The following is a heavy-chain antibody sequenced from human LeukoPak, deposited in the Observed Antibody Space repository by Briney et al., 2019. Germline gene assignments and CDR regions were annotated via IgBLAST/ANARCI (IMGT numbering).Heavy chain of an antibody. D-gene: IGHD5-18*01. Sequence: ASVKVSCKASGYTFTSYGISWVRQAPGQGLEWMGWLSAYNGNTNYAQKLQGRVTMTTDTSTSTAYMELRSLRSDDTAVYYCARGGGLGYSYVPDAFDIWGQGTMVTVSS. CDR2: LSAYNGNT. CDR3: ARGGGLGYSYVPDAFDI. V-gene: IGHV1-18*01. CDR1: GYTFTSYG. J-gene: IGHJ3*02.